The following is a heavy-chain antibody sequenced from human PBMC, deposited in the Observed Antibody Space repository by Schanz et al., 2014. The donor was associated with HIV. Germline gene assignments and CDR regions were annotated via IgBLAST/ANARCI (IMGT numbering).Heavy chain of an antibody. J-gene: IGHJ3*02. Sequence: EVQVLESGGDLVQPGGSLRLSCAASGLTLSSYGMSWVRQAPGKGLEWVSGISWDSGTIGYADSVKGRFTISRDNAKNTLYLQMNSLRAEDTALYYCAKEMVSRYYGDAFNIWGQGTMVTVSS. D-gene: IGHD3-16*01. CDR2: ISWDSGTI. CDR3: AKEMVSRYYGDAFNI. V-gene: IGHV3-23*01. CDR1: GLTLSSYG.